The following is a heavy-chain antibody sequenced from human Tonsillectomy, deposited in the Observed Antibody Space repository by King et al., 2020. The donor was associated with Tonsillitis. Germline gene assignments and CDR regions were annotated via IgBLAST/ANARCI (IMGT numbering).Heavy chain of an antibody. D-gene: IGHD2-2*01. V-gene: IGHV1-2*02. J-gene: IGHJ6*04. Sequence: VQLVQSGAEVKKPGASVKVSCTPSGYPFSGYYVHWVRQAPGQGLEWMGWINPKSGGTNYAQKFQDRVTMTRDTTISTPYMELSRLRSDDTAVYYCARALYLLLPPGMDVWGKGTTVTVSS. CDR1: GYPFSGYY. CDR3: ARALYLLLPPGMDV. CDR2: INPKSGGT.